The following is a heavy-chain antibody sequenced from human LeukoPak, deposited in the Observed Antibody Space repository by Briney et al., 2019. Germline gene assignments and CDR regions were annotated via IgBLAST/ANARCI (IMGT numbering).Heavy chain of an antibody. CDR1: GFTFSSYW. Sequence: GGSLRLSCAASGFTFSSYWMSWVRQAPGKGLEGVANIKQDGSEKYYVDSVKGRFTISRDNAKNSLYLQMNSLRAEDTAVYYCARGYYDSSEAPPDYWGQGTLVTVSS. CDR3: ARGYYDSSEAPPDY. V-gene: IGHV3-7*01. CDR2: IKQDGSEK. D-gene: IGHD3-22*01. J-gene: IGHJ4*02.